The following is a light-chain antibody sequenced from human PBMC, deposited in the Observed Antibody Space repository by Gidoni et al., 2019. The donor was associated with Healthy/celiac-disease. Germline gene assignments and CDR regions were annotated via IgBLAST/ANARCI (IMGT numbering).Light chain of an antibody. J-gene: IGLJ1*01. V-gene: IGLV2-11*01. Sequence: QSALTQPRSVSGSPGQSGTISCTGTSSDVGGYNYVSWYQQPPGKAPKLMIYDVRKRPSGVPDRFSGSKSGNTASLTISGLQAEDEADYYCCSYAGSYPYVFGTGTKVTVL. CDR1: SSDVGGYNY. CDR2: DVR. CDR3: CSYAGSYPYV.